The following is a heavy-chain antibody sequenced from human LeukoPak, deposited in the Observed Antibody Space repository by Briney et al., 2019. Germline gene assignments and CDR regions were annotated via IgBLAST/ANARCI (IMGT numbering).Heavy chain of an antibody. J-gene: IGHJ3*02. CDR2: INPNSGGT. Sequence: ASVKVSCKASGYTFTGYYIHWVRQAPGQGLEWMGWINPNSGGTNYAQRFQGRVTMTRDTSISTAHMELSRLRSDDTAVYYCAGSVLRYSLGRAYDAFDTWGRGTMVTVSS. CDR3: AGSVLRYSLGRAYDAFDT. CDR1: GYTFTGYY. V-gene: IGHV1-2*02. D-gene: IGHD3-9*01.